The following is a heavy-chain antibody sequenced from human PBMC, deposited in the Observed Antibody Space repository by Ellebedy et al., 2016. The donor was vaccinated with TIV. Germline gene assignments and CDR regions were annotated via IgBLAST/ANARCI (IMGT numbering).Heavy chain of an antibody. V-gene: IGHV1-18*04. D-gene: IGHD5-18*01. CDR2: INPYNGNT. CDR3: ARERDASMATYYYYGMDV. J-gene: IGHJ6*02. Sequence: ASVKVSCKASGYTFTHYGISWVRQAPGQGLEWMGWINPYNGNTTYAQKYQGRVTMTTDSSTRTSYMELSSLKSDDTAVYYCARERDASMATYYYYGMDVWGQGTTVTVSS. CDR1: GYTFTHYG.